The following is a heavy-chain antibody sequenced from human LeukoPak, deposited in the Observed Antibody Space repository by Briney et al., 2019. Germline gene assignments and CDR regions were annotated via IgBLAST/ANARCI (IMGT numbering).Heavy chain of an antibody. CDR1: GYSFSSYA. CDR2: INTNTGNP. V-gene: IGHV7-4-1*02. J-gene: IGHJ4*02. CDR3: ARTSFKLPDY. D-gene: IGHD1-7*01. Sequence: GASVKVSCKTSGYSFSSYAMNWLRQAPGQGLEWMGWINTNTGNPTYAQGFTGRFVFSLDTSVSTAYLQISSLKAEDTAVYYCARTSFKLPDYWGQGTLVTVSS.